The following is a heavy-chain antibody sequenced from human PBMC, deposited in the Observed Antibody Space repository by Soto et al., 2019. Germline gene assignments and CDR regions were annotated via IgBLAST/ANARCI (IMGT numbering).Heavy chain of an antibody. CDR3: ARLMIVTGGEAFDI. V-gene: IGHV3-48*02. D-gene: IGHD3-22*01. CDR2: ISSSSSTI. J-gene: IGHJ3*02. Sequence: GGSLRLSCAASGFTFRSYSMNWVRQAPGKGLEWISYISSSSSTISYGDSVKGRFAISRDNARNSLSLQMNSLRDEDTAVYSCARLMIVTGGEAFDIWGQGTMVTVSS. CDR1: GFTFRSYS.